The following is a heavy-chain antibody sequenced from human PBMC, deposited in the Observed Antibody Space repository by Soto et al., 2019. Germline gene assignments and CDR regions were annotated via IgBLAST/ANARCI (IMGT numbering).Heavy chain of an antibody. CDR3: EHRYNAPFDY. CDR2: IFSNDEK. V-gene: IGHV2-26*01. J-gene: IGHJ4*02. Sequence: APTLVNPTGTLPLPCSVSGFSLSNAIMGVSWIRQPPGKALEWLAPIFSNDEKSYSPSLKSRLTITKDTSKNQVVLTMTNMDPVDTATYYCEHRYNAPFDYWGQGTLVTVPS. D-gene: IGHD1-20*01. CDR1: GFSLSNAIMG.